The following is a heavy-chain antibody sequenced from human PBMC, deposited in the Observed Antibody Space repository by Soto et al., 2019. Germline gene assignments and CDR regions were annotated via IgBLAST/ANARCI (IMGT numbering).Heavy chain of an antibody. CDR2: ITFRGVT. Sequence: QVLPHQWGSGLLWPSETLSLTCDVHGDSLSGYAWSWIRQPPGKGLEWIGEITFRGVTNYHPSLKSRLSMSVDTSKNRISLNVSSVSAADTALYFCARKLEASIRHVEWFSYKWFDPWGPGTLVTVSS. CDR1: GDSLSGYA. J-gene: IGHJ5*02. CDR3: ARKLEASIRHVEWFSYKWFDP. V-gene: IGHV4-34*01. D-gene: IGHD3-9*01.